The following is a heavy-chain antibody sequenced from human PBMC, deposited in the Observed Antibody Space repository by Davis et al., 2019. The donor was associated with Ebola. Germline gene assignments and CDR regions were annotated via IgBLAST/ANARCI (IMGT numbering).Heavy chain of an antibody. CDR1: GFTFSSYA. V-gene: IGHV3-64*01. Sequence: GESLKISCAASGFTFSSYAMHWVRQAPGKGLEYVSAISSNGGSTYYANSVKGRFTISRDNSKNTLYLQMGSLRAEDMAVYYCARAWFREFNWFDPWGQGTLVTVSS. CDR3: ARAWFREFNWFDP. CDR2: ISSNGGST. D-gene: IGHD3-10*01. J-gene: IGHJ5*02.